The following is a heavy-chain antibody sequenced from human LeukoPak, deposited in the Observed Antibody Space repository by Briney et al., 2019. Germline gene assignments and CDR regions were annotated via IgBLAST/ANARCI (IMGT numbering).Heavy chain of an antibody. CDR2: INHSGST. V-gene: IGHV4-34*01. D-gene: IGHD4-23*01. CDR1: GGSFSGYY. Sequence: SETLSLTCAVYGGSFSGYYWSWIRQPPGKGLEWIGEINHSGSTNYNPSLKSRVTISVDTSKNQFSLKLSSVTAADTAVYYCASTYGGNSLFDYWGQGTLVTVSS. CDR3: ASTYGGNSLFDY. J-gene: IGHJ4*02.